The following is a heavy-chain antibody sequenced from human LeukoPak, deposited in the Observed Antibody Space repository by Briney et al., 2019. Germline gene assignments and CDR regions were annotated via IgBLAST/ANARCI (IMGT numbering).Heavy chain of an antibody. D-gene: IGHD1-26*01. V-gene: IGHV3-23*01. Sequence: GGSLRLSCAASGFTFRSYAMSWVRQAPGKGLEWVSAIGGSGDSTYYAVSVKGRFTISRDNSKNTLYLQMNSLRAEDTAVYYCAKDLSGSSIERGYMGVWGKGTTVTVSS. CDR1: GFTFRSYA. J-gene: IGHJ6*03. CDR2: IGGSGDST. CDR3: AKDLSGSSIERGYMGV.